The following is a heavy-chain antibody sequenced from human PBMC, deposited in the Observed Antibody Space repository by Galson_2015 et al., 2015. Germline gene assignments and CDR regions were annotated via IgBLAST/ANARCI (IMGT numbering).Heavy chain of an antibody. CDR1: GGTFSSYA. J-gene: IGHJ4*02. CDR3: ARYQVTTRYFDY. D-gene: IGHD4-17*01. Sequence: SVKVSCKASGGTFSSYAISWVRQAPGQGLEWMGGIIPIFGTANYAQKFQGRVTITADESTSTAYMELSSLRSEDTAVYYCARYQVTTRYFDYWGQGTLVTVSS. V-gene: IGHV1-69*13. CDR2: IIPIFGTA.